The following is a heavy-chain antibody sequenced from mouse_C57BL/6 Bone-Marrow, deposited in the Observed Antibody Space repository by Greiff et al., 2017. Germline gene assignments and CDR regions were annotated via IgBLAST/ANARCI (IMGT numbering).Heavy chain of an antibody. D-gene: IGHD2-4*01. Sequence: EVMLVKSGGGFVQPGGSMKLSCAASGFTFSDAWMDWVRQSPEKGLEWVAEIRNKANNHATYYAESVKGRFTISRDDSKSSVYLQMNSLRAEDTGIYYCTTIYYDYDVFAYWGQGTLVTVSA. CDR1: GFTFSDAW. J-gene: IGHJ3*01. CDR3: TTIYYDYDVFAY. CDR2: IRNKANNHAT. V-gene: IGHV6-6*01.